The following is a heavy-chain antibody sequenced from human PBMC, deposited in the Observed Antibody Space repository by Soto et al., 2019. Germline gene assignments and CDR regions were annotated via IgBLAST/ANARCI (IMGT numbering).Heavy chain of an antibody. J-gene: IGHJ4*02. V-gene: IGHV1-69*01. CDR2: IIPIFGTA. CDR1: GGTFSSYA. D-gene: IGHD3-3*01. Sequence: QVQLVQSGAEVKKPGSSVKVSCKASGGTFSSYAISWVRQAPGQGLEWMGGIIPIFGTANYAQKFQGRVTITADESTSTAYMGRSSLRSEDAAVYYCARGEDSLRFLGFDYWGQGTLVTVSS. CDR3: ARGEDSLRFLGFDY.